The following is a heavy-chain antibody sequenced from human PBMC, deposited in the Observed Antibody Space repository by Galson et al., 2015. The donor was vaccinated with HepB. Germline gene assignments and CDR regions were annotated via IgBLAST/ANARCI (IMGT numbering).Heavy chain of an antibody. V-gene: IGHV1-2*04. Sequence: SVKVSCKASGYTFTGYYMHWVRQAPGQGLEWMGWINPNSGGTNYAQKFQGWVTMTRDTSISTAYMELSRLRSDDTAVYYCARAGGSAVPAANGYYYYGMDVWGQGTTVTVSS. CDR1: GYTFTGYY. D-gene: IGHD2-2*01. J-gene: IGHJ6*02. CDR3: ARAGGSAVPAANGYYYYGMDV. CDR2: INPNSGGT.